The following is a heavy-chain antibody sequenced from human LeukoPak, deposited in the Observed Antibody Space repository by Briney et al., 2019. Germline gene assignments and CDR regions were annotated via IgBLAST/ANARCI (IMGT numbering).Heavy chain of an antibody. J-gene: IGHJ6*03. CDR3: ARDPSAYDMAASGYYYYYMDV. D-gene: IGHD3-9*01. CDR2: INPSGGST. V-gene: IGHV1-46*01. CDR1: GYTFTSYY. Sequence: ASVKVSCKASGYTFTSYYMHWVRQAPGQGLEWMGIINPSGGSTSYAQKFQGRVTMTRDTSTSTVYMELSSLRSEDTAVYYCARDPSAYDMAASGYYYYYMDVWGKGTTVTVSS.